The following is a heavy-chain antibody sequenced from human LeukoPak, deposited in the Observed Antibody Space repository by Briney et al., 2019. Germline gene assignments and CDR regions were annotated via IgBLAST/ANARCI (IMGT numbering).Heavy chain of an antibody. J-gene: IGHJ6*03. CDR3: ARDARVVAAAPGNMDV. V-gene: IGHV3-66*02. CDR1: GFTFSSNY. Sequence: GGSLRLSCAASGFTFSSNYMSWVRQAPGKGLEWVSVIYSGGSTYYADSVKGRFTISRDNSKNTLYLQMNSLRVEDTAVYYCARDARVVAAAPGNMDVWGKGTTVTVSS. CDR2: IYSGGST. D-gene: IGHD6-13*01.